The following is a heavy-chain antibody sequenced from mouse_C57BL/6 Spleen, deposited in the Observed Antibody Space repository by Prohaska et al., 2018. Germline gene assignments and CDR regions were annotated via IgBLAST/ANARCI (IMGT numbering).Heavy chain of an antibody. D-gene: IGHD1-1*01. V-gene: IGHV1-26*01. Sequence: HGKSLEWIGDINPNNGGTSYNQKFKGKATLTVDKSSSTAYMELRSLTSEDSAVYYCARETTVVQGYAMDYWGQGTSVTVSS. J-gene: IGHJ4*01. CDR3: ARETTVVQGYAMDY. CDR2: INPNNGGT.